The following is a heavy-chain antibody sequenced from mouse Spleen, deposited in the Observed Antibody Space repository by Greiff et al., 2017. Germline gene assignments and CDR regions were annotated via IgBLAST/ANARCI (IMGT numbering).Heavy chain of an antibody. Sequence: EVMLVESGPGMVKPSQSLSLTCTVTGYSITSGYDWHWIRHFPGNKLEWMGYISYSGSTNYNPSLKSRISITHDTSKNHFFLKLNSVTTEDTATYYCASRFTTDWYFDVWGAGTTVTVSS. J-gene: IGHJ1*01. CDR2: ISYSGST. CDR1: GYSITSGYD. V-gene: IGHV3-1*01. CDR3: ASRFTTDWYFDV. D-gene: IGHD2-12*01.